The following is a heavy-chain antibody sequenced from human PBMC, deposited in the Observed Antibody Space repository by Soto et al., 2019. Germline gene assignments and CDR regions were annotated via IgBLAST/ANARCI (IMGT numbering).Heavy chain of an antibody. Sequence: QVQLVESGGAVVQPGRSLRLSCAVSGFTVSTYGMHWVRQAPGKGLEWVAVISRDGGTKYYADSVKGRFTIARDNSKNTLCLEMNGLRGADMAVYYCSGEVASGYWGQGTLVTVSS. D-gene: IGHD2-15*01. J-gene: IGHJ4*02. CDR3: SGEVASGY. V-gene: IGHV3-30*03. CDR1: GFTVSTYG. CDR2: ISRDGGTK.